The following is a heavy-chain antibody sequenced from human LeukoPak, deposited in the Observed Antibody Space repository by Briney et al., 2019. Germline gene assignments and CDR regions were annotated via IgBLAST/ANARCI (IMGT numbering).Heavy chain of an antibody. V-gene: IGHV1-46*01. CDR3: ARVAILGFYFDY. D-gene: IGHD3-16*01. CDR1: GYTFSSYY. J-gene: IGHJ4*02. CDR2: INPSGGST. Sequence: ASVKVSCKASGYTFSSYYIHWVRQAPGQGLEWMGIINPSGGSTRYTQKFQGRVTMTRDMSTSTVYLELSSLRSGDTAVYYCARVAILGFYFDYWGQGTLVTVSS.